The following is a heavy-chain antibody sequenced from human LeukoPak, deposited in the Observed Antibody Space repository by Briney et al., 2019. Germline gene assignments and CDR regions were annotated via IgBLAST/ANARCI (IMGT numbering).Heavy chain of an antibody. CDR1: GGSFSGYY. J-gene: IGHJ4*02. D-gene: IGHD3-22*01. V-gene: IGHV4-34*01. CDR3: ARGPPYYYDSSGYYRFDY. CDR2: INHSGTT. Sequence: SETLSLTCALYGGSFSGYYWSWVRQPPGKGLEWIGEINHSGTTKYNPSLKSRDTISVDTSKNQFSLKVTSVTAADTAVYYCARGPPYYYDSSGYYRFDYWGQGTLVTVSS.